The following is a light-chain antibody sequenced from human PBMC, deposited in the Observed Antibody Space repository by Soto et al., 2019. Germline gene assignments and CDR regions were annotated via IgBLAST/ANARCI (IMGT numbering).Light chain of an antibody. J-gene: IGKJ1*01. CDR2: GVS. Sequence: EIVMTQSPATLSVSPGDSVTLSCRASQSINIHLAWYQRRPGQAPRLLIYGVSTRATDIPARFSGSGSGTEFTLTISTLQSEDLAVYYCQQYDNGLRTFGQGTKVDIK. CDR3: QQYDNGLRT. CDR1: QSINIH. V-gene: IGKV3-15*01.